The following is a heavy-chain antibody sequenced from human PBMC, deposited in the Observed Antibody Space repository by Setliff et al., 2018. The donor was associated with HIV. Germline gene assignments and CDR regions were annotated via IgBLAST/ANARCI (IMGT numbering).Heavy chain of an antibody. V-gene: IGHV4-61*09. Sequence: LSLTCSVSGASVYSQSDHWNWIRQPAGKGLEWIGHMFAVGTTNYNPSLRGRVTIAVDRSKNQFSLNLKSVTAADTAMYYCARARGTINYVNAFDSWGQGTLVTVSS. J-gene: IGHJ4*02. CDR1: GASVYSQSDH. D-gene: IGHD3-16*01. CDR3: ARARGTINYVNAFDS. CDR2: MFAVGTT.